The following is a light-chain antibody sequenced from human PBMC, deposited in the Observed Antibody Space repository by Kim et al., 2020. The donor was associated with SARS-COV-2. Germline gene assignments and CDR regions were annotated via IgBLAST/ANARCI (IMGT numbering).Light chain of an antibody. Sequence: ASVGARVTIPCRASQGIGNDLSWYQQKPGKAPNLLIYAASSLQSGVPSRFSGSGSGTEFTLTINSLQPEDFATYYCLQDYNFPFTFGPGTKVDIK. J-gene: IGKJ3*01. CDR3: LQDYNFPFT. CDR2: AAS. CDR1: QGIGND. V-gene: IGKV1-6*01.